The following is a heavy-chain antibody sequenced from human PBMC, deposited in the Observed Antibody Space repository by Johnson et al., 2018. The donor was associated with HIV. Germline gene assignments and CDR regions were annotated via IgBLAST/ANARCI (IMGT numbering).Heavy chain of an antibody. D-gene: IGHD3-16*01. V-gene: IGHV3-30-3*01. CDR2: ISYDGSNK. CDR1: GFTFSSYA. J-gene: IGHJ3*02. Sequence: QEQLVEYGGGVVQPGRSLRLSCAASGFTFSSYAMHWVRQAPGKGLEWVAVISYDGSNKYYADSVKGRFTISRDNSKNTLHLQMNSLRAEDTAVYYCARDGQMTLGDDAFDIWGQGTMVTVSS. CDR3: ARDGQMTLGDDAFDI.